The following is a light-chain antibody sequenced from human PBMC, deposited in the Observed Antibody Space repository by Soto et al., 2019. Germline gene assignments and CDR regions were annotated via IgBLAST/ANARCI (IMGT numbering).Light chain of an antibody. CDR1: SSDVGSHPL. CDR2: EDT. CDR3: CAFTSAGTWV. V-gene: IGLV2-23*01. J-gene: IGLJ3*02. Sequence: QSVLTQPASVSGFPGQSITISCAGTSSDVGSHPLVSWYQQHPGKAPKLLISEDTKRRSGVSNRFSGSKSGNMASLTISGLQAEDEADYYCCAFTSAGTWVFGGGTQLTVL.